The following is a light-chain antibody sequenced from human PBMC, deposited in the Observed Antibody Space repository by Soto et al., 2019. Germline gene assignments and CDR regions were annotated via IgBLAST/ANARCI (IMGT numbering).Light chain of an antibody. Sequence: EIVVTQSPATLSVSPGERATLSCRASQTVSSNLAWYQQKPGQAPRLLISGASTRATGVPARFSGSGSGTEFTLTISSLQSEDFAVYYCQQYNNWPSGTFGQGTKVDIK. CDR3: QQYNNWPSGT. J-gene: IGKJ1*01. CDR1: QTVSSN. V-gene: IGKV3-15*01. CDR2: GAS.